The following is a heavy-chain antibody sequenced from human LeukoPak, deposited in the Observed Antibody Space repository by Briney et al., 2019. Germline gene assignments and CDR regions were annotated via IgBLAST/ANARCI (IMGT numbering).Heavy chain of an antibody. D-gene: IGHD3-22*01. V-gene: IGHV1-69*13. J-gene: IGHJ6*02. Sequence: ASVKVSCKASGGTFSSYAISWVRQAPGQGLEWMGGIIPIFGTANYAQKFQGRVTITADESTSTAYMELSSLRSEDTAVYYCATVSHYYDSSGYYYDYYGMDVWGQGTTVTVSS. CDR1: GGTFSSYA. CDR2: IIPIFGTA. CDR3: ATVSHYYDSSGYYYDYYGMDV.